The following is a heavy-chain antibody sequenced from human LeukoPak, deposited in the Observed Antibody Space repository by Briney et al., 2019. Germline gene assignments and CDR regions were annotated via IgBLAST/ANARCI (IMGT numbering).Heavy chain of an antibody. Sequence: GGSLRLSCAASGFTFSTYSMNWVRQAPGKGLEWVSTLSGGSTYYADSVKGRFTISRDNSDNTLYLQMSSLRAEDTAIYYCAKDRSYSGTYMDGFDVWGQGTMVTVSS. D-gene: IGHD4-23*01. CDR2: LSGGST. CDR3: AKDRSYSGTYMDGFDV. CDR1: GFTFSTYS. J-gene: IGHJ3*01. V-gene: IGHV3-23*01.